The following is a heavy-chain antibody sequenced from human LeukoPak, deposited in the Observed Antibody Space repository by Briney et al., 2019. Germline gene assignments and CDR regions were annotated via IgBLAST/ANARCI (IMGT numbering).Heavy chain of an antibody. D-gene: IGHD3-22*01. V-gene: IGHV3-30*18. CDR3: AKDHNYYDSSGLDY. CDR1: GFTFSSYG. J-gene: IGHJ4*02. CDR2: ISYDGSNK. Sequence: GGSLRLSCAASGFTFSSYGMHWVRQAPGKGLEWVAVISYDGSNKYYADSVKGRLTISRDNSKNTLYLQMNSLRAEDTAVYYCAKDHNYYDSSGLDYWGQGTLVTVSS.